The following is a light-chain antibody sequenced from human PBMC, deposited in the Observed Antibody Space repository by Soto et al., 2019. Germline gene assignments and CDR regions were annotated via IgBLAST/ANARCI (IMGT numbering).Light chain of an antibody. CDR2: DVT. V-gene: IGLV2-14*03. CDR1: SSDIGGGNY. CDR3: TSYTGSSTLV. J-gene: IGLJ3*02. Sequence: QSALTQPASVSGSPGQSITISCTGTSSDIGGGNYVSWYQHHPGKAPKLLIYDVTNRPSGVSNRFSGSKSDNTASLDISGLRTEDAADYYCTSYTGSSTLVFGGGTKLTVL.